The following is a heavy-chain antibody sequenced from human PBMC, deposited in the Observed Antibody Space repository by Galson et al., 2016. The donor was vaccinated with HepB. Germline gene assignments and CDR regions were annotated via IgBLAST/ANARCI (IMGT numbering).Heavy chain of an antibody. CDR3: AKRHEYCPPVGCSVDY. Sequence: DSVRGRFTISRDNSNNMLFLQMDSLRPDDTAVYYCAKRHEYCPPVGCSVDYWGQGTLVSVSS. J-gene: IGHJ4*02. D-gene: IGHD2/OR15-2a*01. V-gene: IGHV3-30*02.